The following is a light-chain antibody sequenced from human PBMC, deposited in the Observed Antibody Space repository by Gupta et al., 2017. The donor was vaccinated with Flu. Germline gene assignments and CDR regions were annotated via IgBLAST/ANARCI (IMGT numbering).Light chain of an antibody. CDR3: AAWDDSLGGSYV. CDR1: SSNIGSNY. V-gene: IGLV1-47*01. CDR2: RNN. Sequence: VTISCSGTSSNIGSNYVFWYQQFPGAAPKLLIHRNNQRPSGVPDRFSGSKSGTSASLAISGLRSEDEADYYCAAWDDSLGGSYVFGTGTEVTVL. J-gene: IGLJ1*01.